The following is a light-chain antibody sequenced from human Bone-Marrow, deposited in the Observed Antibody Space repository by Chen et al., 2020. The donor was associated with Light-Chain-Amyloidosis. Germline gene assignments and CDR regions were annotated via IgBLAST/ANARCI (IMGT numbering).Light chain of an antibody. CDR3: QSYDSSLSGVV. Sequence: QSVLTQSPSVSGAPGQRVIISCSGSSSNIGAGYDVHWYQQIPGTAPKLLFYGDTNRPSGVPDRFSGFKSGTSAYLAIAGLQAEDEAHYFCQSYDSSLSGVVFGGGAKLTVL. J-gene: IGLJ2*01. CDR1: SSNIGAGYD. CDR2: GDT. V-gene: IGLV1-40*01.